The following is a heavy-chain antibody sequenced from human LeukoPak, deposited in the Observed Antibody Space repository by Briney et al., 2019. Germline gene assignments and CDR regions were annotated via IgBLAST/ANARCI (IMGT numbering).Heavy chain of an antibody. D-gene: IGHD3-22*01. V-gene: IGHV1-46*01. CDR1: GYTFTSYY. CDR2: INPSGGST. J-gene: IGHJ3*02. CDR3: ARAGPNNYYDSSGYALAFDI. Sequence: GASVKVSCKASGYTFTSYYMHWVRQAPGQGLEWMGIINPSGGSTSYAQKFQGRVTMTRDTSTSTVYMELSSLRSEDTAVYYCARAGPNNYYDSSGYALAFDIRGQGTMVTVSS.